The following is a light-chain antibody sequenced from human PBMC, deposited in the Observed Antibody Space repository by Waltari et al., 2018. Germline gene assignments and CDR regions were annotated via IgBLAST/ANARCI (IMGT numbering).Light chain of an antibody. CDR2: AAS. CDR1: QSISSY. Sequence: DIQMTQSPSSLSASVGDRVTITCRASQSISSYLNWYQQKPGKAPKLLIYAASSLQIGVPSRFRGSGSGTDFTLTISSLQPEDFATYYCQQSYSIPLTLGPGTSGYQT. J-gene: IGKJ3*01. V-gene: IGKV1-39*01. CDR3: QQSYSIPLT.